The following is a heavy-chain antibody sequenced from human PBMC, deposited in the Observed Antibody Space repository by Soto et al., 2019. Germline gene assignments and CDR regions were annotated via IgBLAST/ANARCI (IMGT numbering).Heavy chain of an antibody. CDR2: IYSSGSA. J-gene: IGHJ5*02. CDR1: GGSVSDSSYY. CDR3: AKEEGHVDTAFFDP. Sequence: QLQLQESGPGLVKSSETLSLTCTVSGGSVSDSSYYWAWVRQPPGKGLQWIATIYSSGSAYSNPPLKTRVSEAVHASKDQLPLRLNSVTAADTAVYYCAKEEGHVDTAFFDPWGQGTRVTVS. V-gene: IGHV4-39*02. D-gene: IGHD5-18*01.